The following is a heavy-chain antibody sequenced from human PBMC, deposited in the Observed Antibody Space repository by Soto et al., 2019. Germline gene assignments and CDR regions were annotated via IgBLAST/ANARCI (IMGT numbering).Heavy chain of an antibody. D-gene: IGHD6-19*01. CDR3: ARGRVEDSSGWATYFDY. V-gene: IGHV3-64*01. CDR1: GVTFSGYS. Sequence: EVQLVESGGGLVQPGGSLRLSCAASGVTFSGYSMFWVRQAPGKGLEYVSAINTNGVNTFYAKSVKGRFTISRDNSKKTMYLQMGSLRAEDMAVYYCARGRVEDSSGWATYFDYWGQGTLVTVSS. J-gene: IGHJ4*02. CDR2: INTNGVNT.